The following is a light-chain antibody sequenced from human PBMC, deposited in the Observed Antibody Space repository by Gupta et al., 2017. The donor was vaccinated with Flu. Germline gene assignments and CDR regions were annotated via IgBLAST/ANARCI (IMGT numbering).Light chain of an antibody. CDR3: HHEGNSPYT. CDR2: GTS. J-gene: IGKJ2*01. V-gene: IGKV3-20*01. CDR1: ESVKRNH. Sequence: GTLSLSPGESGTLSCRAGESVKRNHLAWYQQKPGQAPRLLMYGTSNRATGIPDRFSGGGSGTDFTLTINRREPEESAVFYCHHEGNSPYTFGQGTNLEFK.